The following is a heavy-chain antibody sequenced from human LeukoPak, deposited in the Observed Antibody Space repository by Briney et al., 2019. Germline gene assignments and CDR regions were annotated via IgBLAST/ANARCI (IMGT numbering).Heavy chain of an antibody. D-gene: IGHD6-19*01. CDR1: GGSFSGYY. CDR3: ARGQAVFDY. J-gene: IGHJ4*02. CDR2: INHSGST. Sequence: PSETLSLTCAVYGGSFSGYYWSWIRQPPGKGLEWIGEINHSGSTNYNPSLKSRVTISVGTSKNQFSLKLSSVTAADTAVYYCARGQAVFDYWGQGTLVTVSS. V-gene: IGHV4-34*01.